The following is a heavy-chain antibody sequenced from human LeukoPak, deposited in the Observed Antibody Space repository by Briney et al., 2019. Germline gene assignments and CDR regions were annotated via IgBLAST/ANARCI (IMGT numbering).Heavy chain of an antibody. Sequence: GGSLRLSCAASGFTFDIYGMNWIRQAPRKGLEWVSHISSGSSLKYYADSVRGRFTISRDNAKKSLYLQMNSLRVEDTAVYYCARGDDGAYWGQGTLVTVSS. D-gene: IGHD3-16*01. J-gene: IGHJ4*02. CDR1: GFTFDIYG. CDR2: ISSGSSLK. CDR3: ARGDDGAY. V-gene: IGHV3-48*04.